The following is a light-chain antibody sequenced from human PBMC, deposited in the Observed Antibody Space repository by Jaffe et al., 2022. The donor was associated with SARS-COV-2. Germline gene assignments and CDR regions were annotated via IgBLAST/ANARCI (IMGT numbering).Light chain of an antibody. Sequence: QSALTQPASVSGSPGQSITISCTGTSSDVGTYNYVSWYQQPPGKAPKLMIYDVSYRPSGVSNRFSGSKSGNTASLTISGLQAEDEADYYCSSYRSSSTYVFGTGTKVTVL. CDR2: DVS. CDR1: SSDVGTYNY. CDR3: SSYRSSSTYV. V-gene: IGLV2-14*01. J-gene: IGLJ1*01.